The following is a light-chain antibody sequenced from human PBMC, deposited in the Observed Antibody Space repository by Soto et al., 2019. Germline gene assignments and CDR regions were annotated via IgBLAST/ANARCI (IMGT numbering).Light chain of an antibody. V-gene: IGLV2-8*01. CDR3: TSYAGSYSLL. CDR1: RRDIGGYDH. J-gene: IGLJ2*01. CDR2: EVS. Sequence: QSVLTQPPSASGSPGQSVTVSCTGTRRDIGGYDHVSWYQQHPGKAPKLMIFEVSKRPSGVPDRFSASKSGNTASLTVSGLQAEDEADYYCTSYAGSYSLLFGGGTQLTVL.